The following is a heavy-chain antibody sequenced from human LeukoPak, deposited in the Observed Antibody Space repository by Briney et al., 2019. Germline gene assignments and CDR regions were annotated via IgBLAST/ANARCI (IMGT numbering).Heavy chain of an antibody. CDR3: ARDAAVSATAVYFDY. CDR2: INPNSGGT. Sequence: VASVKVSCKASGYTFTGYYMHWVRQAPGQGLEWMGWINPNSGGTNYAQKFQGWVTMTRDTSISTAYMELSRLRSDDTAVYYCARDAAVSATAVYFDYWGQGTLVTVSS. J-gene: IGHJ4*02. CDR1: GYTFTGYY. V-gene: IGHV1-2*04. D-gene: IGHD6-13*01.